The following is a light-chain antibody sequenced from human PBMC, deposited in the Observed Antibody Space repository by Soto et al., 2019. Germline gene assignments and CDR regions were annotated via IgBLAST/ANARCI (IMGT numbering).Light chain of an antibody. J-gene: IGKJ4*01. Sequence: DIVMTQSPYSLAVSLGERATLNCKSKQSVFSNSTNRNHLSWYQQKPGHPPKLLIYWASTRASGVPDRFSGSGSGTDVTLTISSLQAEDLAVYYCQQYYSTPPTFGGGTKVDIK. CDR1: QSVFSNSTNRNH. CDR3: QQYYSTPPT. V-gene: IGKV4-1*01. CDR2: WAS.